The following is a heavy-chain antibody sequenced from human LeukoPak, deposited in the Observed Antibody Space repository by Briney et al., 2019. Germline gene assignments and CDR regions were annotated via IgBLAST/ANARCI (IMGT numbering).Heavy chain of an antibody. Sequence: GGSLSLSCVVSGFSFSSYAMNWVRQTPGKGLEWVSTISGSGVSTYYADSVKGRFTVSRDNSENTLFLHMNTLRVEDTALYYCARDQRYTRGEGPLESWGQGTLVTVSS. CDR3: ARDQRYTRGEGPLES. V-gene: IGHV3-23*01. CDR2: ISGSGVST. D-gene: IGHD6-19*01. CDR1: GFSFSSYA. J-gene: IGHJ5*02.